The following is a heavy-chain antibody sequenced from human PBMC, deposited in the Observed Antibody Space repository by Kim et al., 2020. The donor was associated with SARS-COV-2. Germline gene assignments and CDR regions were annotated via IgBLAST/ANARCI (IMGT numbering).Heavy chain of an antibody. Sequence: GGSLRLSCAASGFTFDDYAMHWVRQAPGKGLEWVSGISWNSGSIGYADSVKGRFTISRDNAKNSLYLQMNSLRAEDTALYYCAKDMVAVTPYDAFDIWG. CDR1: GFTFDDYA. CDR2: ISWNSGSI. CDR3: AKDMVAVTPYDAFDI. V-gene: IGHV3-9*01. J-gene: IGHJ3*02. D-gene: IGHD4-17*01.